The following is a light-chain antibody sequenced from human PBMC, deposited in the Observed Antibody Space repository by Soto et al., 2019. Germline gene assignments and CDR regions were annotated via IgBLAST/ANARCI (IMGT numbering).Light chain of an antibody. J-gene: IGKJ3*01. V-gene: IGKV4-1*01. Sequence: DIVMTQSPDSLAVSLGERATINCKSSQSVLYSSNNKNYLAWYQQKPGQPPKLLIYWASTRESGVPDRFSGSGSGRDFTLTISSLQAEDVAVYYCHQHSDNHPTFGPGTKVDIK. CDR3: HQHSDNHPT. CDR2: WAS. CDR1: QSVLYSSNNKNY.